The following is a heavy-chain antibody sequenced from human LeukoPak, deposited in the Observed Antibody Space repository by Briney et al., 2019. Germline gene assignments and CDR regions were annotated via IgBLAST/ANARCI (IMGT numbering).Heavy chain of an antibody. Sequence: GGSLRLSCAASGFTFSSYAMPWVRQAPGKGLEWVAVISYDGSNKYYADSVKGRFTISRDNSKNTLYLQMNSLRAEDTAVYYCASPSGYAPEAYGMDVWGQGTTVTVSS. CDR1: GFTFSSYA. CDR3: ASPSGYAPEAYGMDV. J-gene: IGHJ6*02. V-gene: IGHV3-30-3*01. D-gene: IGHD5-12*01. CDR2: ISYDGSNK.